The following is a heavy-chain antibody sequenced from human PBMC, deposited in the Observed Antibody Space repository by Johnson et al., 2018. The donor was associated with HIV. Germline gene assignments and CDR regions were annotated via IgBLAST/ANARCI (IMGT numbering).Heavy chain of an antibody. Sequence: QVQLVESGGGVVQPGRSLRLSCAASGFTFNSYGMHWVRQAPGKGLEWVAVIWYDGSNKYYADSVQGRFTISRDNSKNTLYLQMNSLSAEDTAVYYCVKGIDSSSWYAFDIWGQGTMVTVSS. D-gene: IGHD6-13*01. CDR2: IWYDGSNK. J-gene: IGHJ3*02. CDR3: VKGIDSSSWYAFDI. CDR1: GFTFNSYG. V-gene: IGHV3-33*06.